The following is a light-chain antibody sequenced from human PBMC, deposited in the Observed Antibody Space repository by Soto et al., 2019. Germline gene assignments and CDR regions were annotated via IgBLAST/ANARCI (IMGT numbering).Light chain of an antibody. CDR2: AAT. CDR3: LQHNVYPIT. Sequence: DIQMTQAPSSLSASVGDTVTITCRASQDIRNDLGWYQQKPGMAPKRLIYAATNLQSGVPSRFIGSGSGSAFTLTFAGLQPEDFATYFYLQHNVYPITFGGGTKLEIK. CDR1: QDIRND. V-gene: IGKV1-17*01. J-gene: IGKJ4*01.